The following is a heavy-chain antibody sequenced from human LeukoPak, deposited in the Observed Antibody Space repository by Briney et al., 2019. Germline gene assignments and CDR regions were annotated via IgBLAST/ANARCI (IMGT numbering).Heavy chain of an antibody. CDR2: ISPYNGNT. Sequence: ASVNVSCKASGYTFNNYGISSVRQVAGQRREGMRWISPYNGNTKFAQKLQGRVTVTTETSPSTAYTEPRSLRSADTAGYYCFSQSYFGGSVNVVVDICGEGAMCSVSS. CDR1: GYTFNNYG. CDR3: FSQSYFGGSVNVVVDI. J-gene: IGHJ3*02. D-gene: IGHD2-15*01. V-gene: IGHV1-18*01.